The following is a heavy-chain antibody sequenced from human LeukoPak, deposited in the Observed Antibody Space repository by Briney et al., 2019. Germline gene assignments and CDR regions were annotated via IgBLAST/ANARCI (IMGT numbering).Heavy chain of an antibody. V-gene: IGHV3-21*01. CDR1: GFTFSSYS. Sequence: PGGSLRLSCAASGFTFSSYSMNWVRQAPGKGLEWVSSISSSSSYIYYADSVKGRFTISRDNAKNSLYLQMNSLRAEDTAVYYCARDLWSPSSIAARPTDYWGQGTLVTVSS. CDR2: ISSSSSYI. CDR3: ARDLWSPSSIAARPTDY. D-gene: IGHD6-6*01. J-gene: IGHJ4*02.